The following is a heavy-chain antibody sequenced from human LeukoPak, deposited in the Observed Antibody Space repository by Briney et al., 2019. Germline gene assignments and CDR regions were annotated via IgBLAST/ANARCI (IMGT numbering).Heavy chain of an antibody. D-gene: IGHD6-13*01. CDR1: GGSISSYY. V-gene: IGHV4-59*08. CDR2: IYYSGST. J-gene: IGHJ3*02. CDR3: ARSPIAAAGTNAFDI. Sequence: PSETLSLTCTVSGGSISSYYWSWIRQPPGKGLEWIGYIYYSGSTNYNPSLKSRVTISVDTSKNQFSLKLSSVTAADTAVYYCARSPIAAAGTNAFDIWGQGTMVTVSS.